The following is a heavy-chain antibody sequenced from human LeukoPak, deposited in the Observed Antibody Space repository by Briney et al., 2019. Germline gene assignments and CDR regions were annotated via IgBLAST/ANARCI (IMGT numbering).Heavy chain of an antibody. CDR3: VRMTGTYEPFDF. Sequence: PSETLSLTCTVSNYSISSVDYWGWIRQPPGKGLEWIGNIYYSGSTDYSPSLKSRVTMSVDTSKNQFSLNLSPVTAADTAVHYCVRMTGTYEPFDFWGQGILVSVSS. V-gene: IGHV4-38-2*02. CDR2: IYYSGST. CDR1: NYSISSVDY. J-gene: IGHJ4*02. D-gene: IGHD1-26*01.